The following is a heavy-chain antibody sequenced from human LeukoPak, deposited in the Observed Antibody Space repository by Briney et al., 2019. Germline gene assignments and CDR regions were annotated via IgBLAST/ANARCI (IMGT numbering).Heavy chain of an antibody. CDR1: GFTFSRYA. CDR3: ARDLGYCSSTSCPIRYYFDY. J-gene: IGHJ4*02. V-gene: IGHV3-23*01. D-gene: IGHD2-2*01. Sequence: GGSLRLSCAASGFTFSRYAMSWVRQAPGKGLEWVSAISGSGGSTYYADSVKGRFTSSRDNSKNTLYLQMNSLRAEDTAVYYCARDLGYCSSTSCPIRYYFDYWGQGTLVTVSS. CDR2: ISGSGGST.